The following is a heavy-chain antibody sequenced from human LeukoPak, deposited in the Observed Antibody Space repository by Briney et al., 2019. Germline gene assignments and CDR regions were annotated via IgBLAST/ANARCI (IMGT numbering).Heavy chain of an antibody. CDR3: AKEMRGYRPRWSDAFDI. J-gene: IGHJ3*02. V-gene: IGHV3-13*01. CDR1: GFTFSRYD. Sequence: GGSLRLSCAASGFTFSRYDMHWVRQATGKGLEWVSGIGTVGDTYYPGSVKGRFTISRDNSKNTLYLQMNSLRAEDTAVYYCAKEMRGYRPRWSDAFDIWGQGTMVTVSS. D-gene: IGHD6-25*01. CDR2: IGTVGDT.